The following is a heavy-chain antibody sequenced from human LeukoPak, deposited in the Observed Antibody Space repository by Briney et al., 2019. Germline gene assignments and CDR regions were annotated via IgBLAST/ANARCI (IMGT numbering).Heavy chain of an antibody. J-gene: IGHJ4*02. Sequence: SETLSLTCTVSGGSISSHYWSWIRQTPGKGLEWIGYIYYSGSTNYNPSLKSRVTISVDTSKNQFSLKLSSVTAADTAVYYCARAPKIYDSSGYYSEAFPFYFDYWGQGTLVTVSS. V-gene: IGHV4-59*11. CDR3: ARAPKIYDSSGYYSEAFPFYFDY. CDR1: GGSISSHY. D-gene: IGHD3-22*01. CDR2: IYYSGST.